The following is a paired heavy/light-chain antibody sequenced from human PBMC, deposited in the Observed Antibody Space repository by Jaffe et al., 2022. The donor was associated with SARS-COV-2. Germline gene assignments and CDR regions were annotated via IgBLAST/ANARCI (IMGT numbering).Light chain of an antibody. Sequence: SYELTQPLSVSVALGQTARITCGGNNIGSKNVHWYQQKPGQAPVLVIYRDNSRPSGIPERFSGSNSGNTATLTISRAQAGDEADYYCQVWDSSTVVFGGGTKLTVL. CDR3: QVWDSSTVV. CDR2: RDN. V-gene: IGLV3-9*01. CDR1: NIGSKN. J-gene: IGLJ2*01.
Heavy chain of an antibody. D-gene: IGHD2-2*02. J-gene: IGHJ5*02. CDR2: IYYSTTT. V-gene: IGHV4-39*01. Sequence: QLQLQESGPGLVKPSETLSLTCTVSGGSISSSSYYWGWIRQPPGKGLEWIGTIYYSTTTFYNPSLKSRVTISVDTSTNQFSLELTSVTASDTAVYYCARPYTQSDWFDPWGQGSLVTVSS. CDR1: GGSISSSSYY. CDR3: ARPYTQSDWFDP.